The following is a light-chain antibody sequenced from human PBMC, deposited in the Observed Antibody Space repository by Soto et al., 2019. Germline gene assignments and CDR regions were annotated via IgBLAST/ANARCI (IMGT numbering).Light chain of an antibody. CDR2: GAS. V-gene: IGKV3-15*01. CDR1: QSVGTN. J-gene: IGKJ2*01. Sequence: EVVMTQSPVTLSVSPGERATLSCRASQSVGTNIAWYQHKPGQAPRLLIYGASTRATGIPARFSGSGSGTEFALTISSLQSEDFALYYCQQYDKWYTFGQGTKLEIK. CDR3: QQYDKWYT.